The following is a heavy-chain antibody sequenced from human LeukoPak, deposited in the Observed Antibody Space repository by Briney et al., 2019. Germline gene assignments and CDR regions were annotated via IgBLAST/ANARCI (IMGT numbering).Heavy chain of an antibody. J-gene: IGHJ4*02. CDR1: GFTFSSYE. D-gene: IGHD1-26*01. CDR3: ARVSQGVERIVGATSDY. CDR2: ISSSWSTI. V-gene: IGHV3-48*03. Sequence: GGSLRLSCAASGFTFSSYEMNWVRQAPRKGLEGVEYISSSWSTIFYADSVNGRFTIFRDNAKNSVYLEMKSLRAEDPAVYYCARVSQGVERIVGATSDYWGQGTLVTVSS.